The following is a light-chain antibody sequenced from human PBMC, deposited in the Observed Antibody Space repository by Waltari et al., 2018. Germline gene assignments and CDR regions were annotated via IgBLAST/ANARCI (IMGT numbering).Light chain of an antibody. Sequence: QSALTQPRSVSGSPGHSVTIPCTGTSSDVGGYTFVSWYQQHPGKVPKLMIYDVIKRPSGVPGRFSGSKSGNTASLTISGLQAEDEADYYCCSYAGSYMVFGGGTKVTVL. CDR1: SSDVGGYTF. V-gene: IGLV2-11*01. CDR2: DVI. J-gene: IGLJ2*01. CDR3: CSYAGSYMV.